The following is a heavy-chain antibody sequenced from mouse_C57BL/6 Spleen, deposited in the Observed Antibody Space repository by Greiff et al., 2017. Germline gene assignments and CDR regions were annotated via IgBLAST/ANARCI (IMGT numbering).Heavy chain of an antibody. D-gene: IGHD2-2*01. CDR2: IYPSDSET. J-gene: IGHJ3*01. Sequence: QVQLQQPGAELVRPGSSVKLSCKASGYTFTSYWMDWVKQRPGQGLEWIGNIYPSDSETHYNQKFKDKATLTVAKSSSTAYMQLSSLTSEDSAVYYCASTGGYKGWFAYWGQGTLVTVSA. CDR1: GYTFTSYW. V-gene: IGHV1-61*01. CDR3: ASTGGYKGWFAY.